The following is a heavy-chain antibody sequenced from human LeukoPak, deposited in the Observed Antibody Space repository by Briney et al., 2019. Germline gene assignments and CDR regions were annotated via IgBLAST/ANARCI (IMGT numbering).Heavy chain of an antibody. Sequence: GGSLRLSCAASGFTFSSYAMTWVRQATGKGLEWVSVISGSGGHTYNADSVEGRFTISRDNSKNTVSLQLSSLRVEDTAVYFCAKDREDSAMISGVFDLWGRGTLVTVSS. CDR2: ISGSGGHT. CDR3: AKDREDSAMISGVFDL. V-gene: IGHV3-23*01. J-gene: IGHJ2*01. CDR1: GFTFSSYA. D-gene: IGHD5-18*01.